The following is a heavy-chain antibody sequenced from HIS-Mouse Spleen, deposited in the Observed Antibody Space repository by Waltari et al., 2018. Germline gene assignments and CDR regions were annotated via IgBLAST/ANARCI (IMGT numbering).Heavy chain of an antibody. D-gene: IGHD6-13*01. CDR1: GGSIRSSRYY. V-gene: IGHV4-39*07. CDR2: IYYSGST. Sequence: QLQLQESGPGLVKPSETLSLTCPVSGGSIRSSRYYWGRIRQPPGKGLEWIGSIYYSGSTYYNPSLKSRVTISVDTSKNQFSLKLSSVTAADTAVYYCAREIPYSSSWYDWYFDLWGRGTLVTVSS. CDR3: AREIPYSSSWYDWYFDL. J-gene: IGHJ2*01.